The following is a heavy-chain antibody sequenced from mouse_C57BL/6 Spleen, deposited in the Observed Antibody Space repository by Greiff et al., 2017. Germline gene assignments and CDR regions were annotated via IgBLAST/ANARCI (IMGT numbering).Heavy chain of an antibody. Sequence: QVQLQQPGAELVKPGASVKLSCKASGYTFTSYWMHWVKQRPGRGLEWIGRIDPNSGGTKYNEKFKSKVTLTVDKPPTTAYMQLSSRTSEDTSVYYCARSYYYGSDYFDYWGQGTTLTVSS. J-gene: IGHJ2*01. CDR2: IDPNSGGT. CDR1: GYTFTSYW. CDR3: ARSYYYGSDYFDY. D-gene: IGHD1-1*01. V-gene: IGHV1-72*01.